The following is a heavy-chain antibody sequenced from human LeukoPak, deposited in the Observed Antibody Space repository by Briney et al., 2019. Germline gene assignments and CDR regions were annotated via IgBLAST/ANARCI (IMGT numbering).Heavy chain of an antibody. Sequence: GGSLRLSCAPSGFTFSSYWMSWVRQAPGKGLEWVANVKQDGSEKYYVDSVKGRFTISRDNAKNSLYLQMNSLRAEDTAVYYCAKGGSYQYYFDYWGQGTLVTVSS. J-gene: IGHJ4*02. CDR3: AKGGSYQYYFDY. CDR2: VKQDGSEK. V-gene: IGHV3-7*01. D-gene: IGHD1-26*01. CDR1: GFTFSSYW.